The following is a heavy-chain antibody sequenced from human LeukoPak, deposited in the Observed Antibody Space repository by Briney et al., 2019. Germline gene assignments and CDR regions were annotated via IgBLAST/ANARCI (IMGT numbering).Heavy chain of an antibody. Sequence: GRSLRLSYAASGFTFDDYAMPWVRQAPGKGLEWVSGISWNSGSIGYADSVKGRFTISRDNAKNSLYLQMNSLRAEDTALYYCATFSDYYDSSGPNWGQGTLVTVSS. J-gene: IGHJ4*02. D-gene: IGHD3-22*01. CDR1: GFTFDDYA. CDR2: ISWNSGSI. V-gene: IGHV3-9*01. CDR3: ATFSDYYDSSGPN.